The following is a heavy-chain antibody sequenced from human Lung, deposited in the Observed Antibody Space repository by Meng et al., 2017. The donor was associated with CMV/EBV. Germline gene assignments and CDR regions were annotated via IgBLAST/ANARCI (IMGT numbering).Heavy chain of an antibody. CDR3: ARHNTYYYDAFIGAFDI. V-gene: IGHV3-53*01. CDR2: IYRGGST. J-gene: IGHJ3*02. Sequence: GGSLRLSCAASGFTVSSNYMSWVRQAPGKGMEWVAVIYRGGSTYYADSVKGRFTITRDNFKNTLYLQMNSLRAEDTTLYYCARHNTYYYDAFIGAFDIWGQGTMVTVSS. CDR1: GFTVSSNY. D-gene: IGHD3-22*01.